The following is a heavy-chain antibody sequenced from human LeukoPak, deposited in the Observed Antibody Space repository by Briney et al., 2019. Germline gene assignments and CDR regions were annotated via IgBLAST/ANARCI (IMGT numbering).Heavy chain of an antibody. D-gene: IGHD5/OR15-5a*01. CDR1: GGSISSSSYY. CDR2: IYYSGST. CDR3: ASSVWAGSPTFDY. J-gene: IGHJ4*02. Sequence: SETLSLTCTVSGGSISSSSYYWGWIRQPPGKGLEWIGYIYYSGSTNYNPSLKSRVTISVDTSKNQFSLKLSSVTAADTAVYYCASSVWAGSPTFDYWGQGTLVTVSS. V-gene: IGHV4-61*05.